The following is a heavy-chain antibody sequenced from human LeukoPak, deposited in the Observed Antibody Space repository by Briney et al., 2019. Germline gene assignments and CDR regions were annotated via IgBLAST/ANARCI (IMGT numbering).Heavy chain of an antibody. D-gene: IGHD6-13*01. CDR1: GDSVSSKSAA. CDR3: ARFLSTTWFLNWFDP. Sequence: SQTLSLTCAISGDSVSSKSAAWNWIRQSPSRGLEWLGRTYYRSKWYNDYAESVKSRITINPDTSKNQSPLQLNSVTPEDTAVYYCARFLSTTWFLNWFDPWGQGTRVTVSS. CDR2: TYYRSKWYN. J-gene: IGHJ5*02. V-gene: IGHV6-1*01.